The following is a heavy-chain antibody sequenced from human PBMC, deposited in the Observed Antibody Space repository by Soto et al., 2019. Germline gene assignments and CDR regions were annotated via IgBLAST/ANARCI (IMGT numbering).Heavy chain of an antibody. CDR2: IRYDGSTK. J-gene: IGHJ4*02. D-gene: IGHD6-13*01. CDR1: GFTFSDGA. CDR3: AIEAEQQLVLFDY. Sequence: PGGSLRLSCAASGFTFSDGAMSWIRQAPGKGLEWVADIRYDGSTKYYADSVKGRFTISRDNSKNTLYLQMNSLRAEDTAVYYCAIEAEQQLVLFDYWGQGTLVTVSS. V-gene: IGHV3-33*08.